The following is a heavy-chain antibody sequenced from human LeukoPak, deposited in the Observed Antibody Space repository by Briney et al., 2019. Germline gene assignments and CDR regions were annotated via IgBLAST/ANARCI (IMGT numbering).Heavy chain of an antibody. D-gene: IGHD2-21*01. CDR1: GFTFSTYG. J-gene: IGHJ4*02. Sequence: GRSLRLSCAASGFTFSTYGMHWVRQAPGKGLEWVAVTSSDGSNKCYADSVKGRFTISRDNSKNTLSLQMNSLRAEDTAVYYCARDLFRKGVVDYWGQGTLVTVSS. CDR2: TSSDGSNK. V-gene: IGHV3-30*03. CDR3: ARDLFRKGVVDY.